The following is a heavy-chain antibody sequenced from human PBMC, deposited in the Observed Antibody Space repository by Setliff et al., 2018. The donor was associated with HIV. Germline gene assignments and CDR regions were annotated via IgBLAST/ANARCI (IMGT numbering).Heavy chain of an antibody. CDR2: IYSSGST. J-gene: IGHJ4*02. CDR1: GGSISGHY. CDR3: ARHSPSDY. V-gene: IGHV4-4*09. Sequence: ASETLSLTCTVSGGSISGHYWSWIRQPPGRGLEWIGYIYSSGSTNFNPPLQSRVTISVDTSKNQFSLKLSSVTAADTAVYYCARHSPSDYWGQGTLVTVSS.